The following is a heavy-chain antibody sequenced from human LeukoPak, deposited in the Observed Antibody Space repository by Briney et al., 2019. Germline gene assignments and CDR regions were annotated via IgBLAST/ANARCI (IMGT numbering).Heavy chain of an antibody. CDR1: GFTFSSYW. Sequence: GGSLRLSCAASGFTFSSYWMHWVRQPPGKGLVWVSRINSDGGTTSYADSVKGRFTISRDNAKDTLYLQMNSLRAEDTAVYYCAHHDSSGYHAFDIWGQGTMVTVSS. V-gene: IGHV3-74*01. CDR3: AHHDSSGYHAFDI. J-gene: IGHJ3*02. D-gene: IGHD3-22*01. CDR2: INSDGGTT.